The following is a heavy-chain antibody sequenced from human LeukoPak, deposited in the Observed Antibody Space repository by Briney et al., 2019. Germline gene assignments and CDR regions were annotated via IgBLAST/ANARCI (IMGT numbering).Heavy chain of an antibody. CDR3: ARNAVPDRPFSGMDV. J-gene: IGHJ6*04. V-gene: IGHV1-69*13. D-gene: IGHD2-2*01. Sequence: SVKVSCKASGCTFSSYAISWVRQAPGQGLEWMGGIIPIFCTANYAQKFQGRVTITADESTSTAYMELSSLRSEDTAVYYCARNAVPDRPFSGMDVWGKGTTVTVSS. CDR1: GCTFSSYA. CDR2: IIPIFCTA.